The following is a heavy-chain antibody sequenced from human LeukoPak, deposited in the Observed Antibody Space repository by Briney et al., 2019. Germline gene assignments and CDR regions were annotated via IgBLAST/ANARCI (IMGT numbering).Heavy chain of an antibody. V-gene: IGHV5-51*01. CDR2: IYPGDSDT. Sequence: GESQKISCKGSGYSFTSYWIGWVRQMPGKGLEWMGIIYPGDSDTRYSPSFQGQVTISADKSISTAYLQWSSLKASDTAMYYCARNGMAARTEDDYYYYYMDVWGKGTTVTVSS. CDR3: ARNGMAARTEDDYYYYYMDV. CDR1: GYSFTSYW. J-gene: IGHJ6*03. D-gene: IGHD6-6*01.